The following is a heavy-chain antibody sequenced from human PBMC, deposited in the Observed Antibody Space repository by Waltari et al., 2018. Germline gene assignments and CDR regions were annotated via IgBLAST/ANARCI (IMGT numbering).Heavy chain of an antibody. CDR2: INHSGST. D-gene: IGHD3-3*01. J-gene: IGHJ4*02. CDR3: ARASTITIFGVVIISTPFDY. CDR1: GGSFSGYY. V-gene: IGHV4-34*01. Sequence: QVQLQQWGAGLLKPSETLSLTCAVYGGSFSGYYWSWIRQTPGKGLEWIGEINHSGSTNYNPSLKSRVTISVDTSKNQFSLKLSSVTAADTAVYYCARASTITIFGVVIISTPFDYWGQGTLVTVSS.